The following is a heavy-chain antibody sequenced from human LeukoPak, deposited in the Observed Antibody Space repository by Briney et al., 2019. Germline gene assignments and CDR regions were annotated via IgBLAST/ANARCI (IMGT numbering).Heavy chain of an antibody. V-gene: IGHV4-59*01. Sequence: PSETLSLTCTVSGGSISNYYWGWIRQPPGKALEWIGYIYYTGTTKYNPSLKSRATISLDTSKNQFSLRLTSVTAADTALFFCARGYDIDVWGQGTTVTVSS. CDR3: ARGYDIDV. CDR1: GGSISNYY. CDR2: IYYTGTT. J-gene: IGHJ6*02.